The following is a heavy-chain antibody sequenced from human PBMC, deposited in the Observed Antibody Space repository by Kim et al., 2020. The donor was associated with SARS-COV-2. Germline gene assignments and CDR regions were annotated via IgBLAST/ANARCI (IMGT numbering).Heavy chain of an antibody. V-gene: IGHV3-23*01. CDR1: GFTFTYSA. D-gene: IGHD3-16*01. CDR3: ADGPWGTGPEYFDK. Sequence: GGSLRLSCAASGFTFTYSAMTWVRQAPGKGLEWVASITYTGVTTYYADSVKGRFTISSDNSKNTLYLQMNSLRAEDTAVYYCADGPWGTGPEYFDKWGPGTRVPVSS. J-gene: IGHJ4*02. CDR2: ITYTGVTT.